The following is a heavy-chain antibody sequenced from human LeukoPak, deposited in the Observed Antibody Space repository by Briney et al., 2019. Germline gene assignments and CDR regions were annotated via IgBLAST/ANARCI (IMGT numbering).Heavy chain of an antibody. V-gene: IGHV3-23*01. D-gene: IGHD5-18*01. CDR3: GKGNTASRPGFVD. CDR2: ISGSGDSV. Sequence: GGSLRLSCAASGFIVSGDFMSWVRQAPGKGLEWLSSISGSGDSVFYADSVKGRFTISRDNSLNTLHLQMNSLRAEDTAFYYCGKGNTASRPGFVDWGQGTLVTVSS. CDR1: GFIVSGDF. J-gene: IGHJ4*02.